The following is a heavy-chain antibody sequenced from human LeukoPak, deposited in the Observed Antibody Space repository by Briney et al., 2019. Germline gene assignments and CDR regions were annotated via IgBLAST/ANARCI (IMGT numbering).Heavy chain of an antibody. V-gene: IGHV4-34*01. CDR1: GVSFSGYY. D-gene: IGHD3-9*01. Sequence: SETLSLTCAVYGVSFSGYYWSWIRQPPGKGLEWIGEINHSGSTNYNPSLKSRVTISVDTSKNQFSLKLSSVTAAHTPVYYCARGKGIRGYFDWLLLTPWGQGTLVTVSS. CDR3: ARGKGIRGYFDWLLLTP. J-gene: IGHJ5*02. CDR2: INHSGST.